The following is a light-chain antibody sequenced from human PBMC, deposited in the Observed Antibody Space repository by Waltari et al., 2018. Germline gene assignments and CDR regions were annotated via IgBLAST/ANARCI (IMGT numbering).Light chain of an antibody. CDR2: DVN. V-gene: IGLV2-14*03. CDR1: SSDIGDYNS. Sequence: QSALTQPASVSGSPGQSITVSCTGSSSDIGDYNSVSWYQQHPGKVPKLMIYDVNNRPSGVSHRFFGSKSGNTASLTISGLQPEDEADYYCASYTSSGALMFGGGTKVTVL. CDR3: ASYTSSGALM. J-gene: IGLJ3*02.